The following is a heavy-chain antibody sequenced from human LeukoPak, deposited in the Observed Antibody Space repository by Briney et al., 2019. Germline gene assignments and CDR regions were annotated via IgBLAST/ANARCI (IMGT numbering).Heavy chain of an antibody. CDR3: AREGKSYYDFWSGHPNYNWFDP. CDR1: GYTFTGYY. J-gene: IGHJ5*02. D-gene: IGHD3-3*01. V-gene: IGHV1-2*02. Sequence: ASVKVSYTASGYTFTGYYMHWVRQAPGQGLGWMGWINPNSGGTNYAQKFQGRVTMTRDTSISTAYMELSRLRSDDTAVYYCAREGKSYYDFWSGHPNYNWFDPWGQGTLVTVSS. CDR2: INPNSGGT.